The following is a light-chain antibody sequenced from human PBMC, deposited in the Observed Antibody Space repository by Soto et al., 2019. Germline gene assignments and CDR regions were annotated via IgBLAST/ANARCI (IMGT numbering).Light chain of an antibody. Sequence: QSALTQPASVSGSPGQSITISCTGTSSDIGGYDYVSWYQQHPGKAPKLMIYEVRYRPPGVSNRFSASKSGNTASLTISGLQAEDEADYYCSSYTFSTNYVFGTGTKVTVL. CDR1: SSDIGGYDY. V-gene: IGLV2-14*01. CDR2: EVR. J-gene: IGLJ1*01. CDR3: SSYTFSTNYV.